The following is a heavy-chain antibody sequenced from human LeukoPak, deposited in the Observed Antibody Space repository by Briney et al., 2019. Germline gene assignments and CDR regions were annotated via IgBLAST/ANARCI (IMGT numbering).Heavy chain of an antibody. CDR2: IGSSGITI. CDR3: ARDSPSSYYSDTSGSVSPGPLLDY. V-gene: IGHV3-11*01. CDR1: GFIFSDYY. D-gene: IGHD3-22*01. Sequence: GGCLRLSCADSGFIFSDYYMSCVRHAPGKGLEWVSYIGSSGITIYYADSVRGGFTISRDNAKNSLYLQMNSLRAEDTAVYYCARDSPSSYYSDTSGSVSPGPLLDYWGQGTLVTVSS. J-gene: IGHJ4*02.